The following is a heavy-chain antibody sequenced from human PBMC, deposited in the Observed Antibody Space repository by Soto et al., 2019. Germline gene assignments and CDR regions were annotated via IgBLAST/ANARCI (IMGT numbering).Heavy chain of an antibody. V-gene: IGHV1-18*01. J-gene: IGHJ6*03. CDR3: ARGVVVPAATAYYYYYMDV. D-gene: IGHD2-2*01. Sequence: GASVKVCCKASGDTFTSYCISWVRQAPGQGLEWMGCISAYNGNTNYAQKLQGRVTMTTDTSTSTAYMELRSLRSDDTAVYYCARGVVVPAATAYYYYYMDVWGKGTTVTVSS. CDR2: ISAYNGNT. CDR1: GDTFTSYC.